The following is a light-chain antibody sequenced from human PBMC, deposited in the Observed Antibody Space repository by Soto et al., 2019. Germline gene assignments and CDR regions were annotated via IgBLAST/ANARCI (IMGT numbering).Light chain of an antibody. CDR2: EVT. J-gene: IGLJ1*01. CDR3: SSYTSSSLYV. V-gene: IGLV2-14*01. Sequence: PASVSGSPGQSITISCTGTSSDIGGHHFVSWYQQQSGKAPKLVIYEVTDRPSGVSDRFSGSKSGNTASLTISGLQPEDEADYYCSSYTSSSLYVFGTGTKVTVL. CDR1: SSDIGGHHF.